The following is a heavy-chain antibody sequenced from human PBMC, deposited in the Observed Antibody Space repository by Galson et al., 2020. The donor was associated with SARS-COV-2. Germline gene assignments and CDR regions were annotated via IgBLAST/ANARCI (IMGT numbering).Heavy chain of an antibody. CDR2: ISWNSGSI. CDR1: GFTFEDSA. V-gene: IGHV3-9*01. Sequence: LKLSCAAPGFTFEDSAMHWVRQAPGKGLGLVSGISWNSGSIDYADSVKGRITIPRDKAKNSLYLQMNSLRAEDTALYYCAKEIGDFWTAWGQGTLVTVSS. CDR3: AKEIGDFWTA. J-gene: IGHJ5*02. D-gene: IGHD3-3*01.